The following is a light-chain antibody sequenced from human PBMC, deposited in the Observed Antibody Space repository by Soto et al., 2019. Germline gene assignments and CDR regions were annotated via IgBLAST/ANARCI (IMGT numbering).Light chain of an antibody. J-gene: IGKJ1*01. CDR3: QQYNNWPPWT. CDR2: GAS. V-gene: IGKV3-15*01. Sequence: EIVMTQSPATLSVSPGERAILSCRASQRISSNLAWYQQKPGQAPRLLIYGASTRATGIPARFSGSGSGTEFTLTISSLQSEDFAVYYCQQYNNWPPWTFGQGTKLEIK. CDR1: QRISSN.